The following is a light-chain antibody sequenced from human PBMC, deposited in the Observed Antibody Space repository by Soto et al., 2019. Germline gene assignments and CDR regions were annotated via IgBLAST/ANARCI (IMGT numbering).Light chain of an antibody. Sequence: ETVMTQSPATLSVSPGGRATLSCRASQSISDTLAWYQQKPGQAPRLLIHGASTRATGFPARFSGSGSGTDFTLTISRLEPEDFAVYYCQQYGSSPYTFGQGTKLEIK. CDR3: QQYGSSPYT. J-gene: IGKJ2*01. V-gene: IGKV3-15*01. CDR1: QSISDT. CDR2: GAS.